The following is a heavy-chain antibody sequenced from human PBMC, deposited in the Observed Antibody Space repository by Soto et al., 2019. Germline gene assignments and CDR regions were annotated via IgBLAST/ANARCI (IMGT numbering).Heavy chain of an antibody. CDR3: ARISDAIRAQLWTDYYYYGMDV. CDR2: IIPIFGTA. J-gene: IGHJ6*02. D-gene: IGHD5-18*01. CDR1: GGTFSSYA. V-gene: IGHV1-69*13. Sequence: SVKVSCKASGGTFSSYAISWVRQAPGQGLEWMGGIIPIFGTANYAQKFQGRVTITADESTSTAYMELSSLRSEDTAVYYCARISDAIRAQLWTDYYYYGMDVWGQGTTVTVSS.